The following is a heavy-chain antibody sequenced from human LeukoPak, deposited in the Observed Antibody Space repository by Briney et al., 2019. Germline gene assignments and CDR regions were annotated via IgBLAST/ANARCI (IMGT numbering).Heavy chain of an antibody. J-gene: IGHJ5*02. CDR1: GYTFTSYG. CDR3: ARGRYDSSGYLFDP. Sequence: EASVKVSCKASGYTFTSYGISLVRQAPGQGLEWMGWISAYNGNTNYAQKLQGTVTMTTATSTSTDYMEMRSLRSDDTAVYYCARGRYDSSGYLFDPWGQGTLVTVSS. V-gene: IGHV1-18*01. D-gene: IGHD3-22*01. CDR2: ISAYNGNT.